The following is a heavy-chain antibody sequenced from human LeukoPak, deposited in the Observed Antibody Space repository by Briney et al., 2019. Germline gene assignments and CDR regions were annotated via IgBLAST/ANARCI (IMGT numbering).Heavy chain of an antibody. Sequence: SETLSLTCTVSGGSISSSSYYWGWIRQPPGKGLEWIGSIYYSGSTYYNPSLKSRVTISVDTSKNQFSLKLSPVTAADTAVYYCARGLRRFDPWGQGTLVTVSS. V-gene: IGHV4-39*07. J-gene: IGHJ5*02. CDR2: IYYSGST. CDR3: ARGLRRFDP. CDR1: GGSISSSSYY.